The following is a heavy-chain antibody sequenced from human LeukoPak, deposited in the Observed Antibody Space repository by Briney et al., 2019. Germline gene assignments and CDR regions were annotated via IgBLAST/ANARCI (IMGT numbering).Heavy chain of an antibody. D-gene: IGHD2-21*02. V-gene: IGHV3-23*01. CDR3: AKHRGDWDRDFHY. J-gene: IGHJ4*02. CDR1: GFTFSSYA. CDR2: ITGSGGST. Sequence: GGSLRLSCAASGFTFSSYAMSWVRQAPGKGLEWVSSITGSGGSTYYADSVRGRFTISRDNSKNTLYLQMNSLRADDTAVYYCAKHRGDWDRDFHYWGQGTLVTVSS.